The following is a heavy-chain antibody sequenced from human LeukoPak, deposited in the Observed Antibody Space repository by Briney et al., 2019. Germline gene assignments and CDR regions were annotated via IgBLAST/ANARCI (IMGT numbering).Heavy chain of an antibody. V-gene: IGHV5-51*01. CDR1: GYRISSDW. CDR2: IYPGDSDT. Sequence: GESLKTSCKGSGYRISSDWIARVRQIPGKGLGWMGMIYPGDSDTRYSPSFQGQVTISADTSISTAYLRWSSLKASDTAMYYCSRPDLVSSGTDFWGQGTLVTVSS. D-gene: IGHD1-1*01. J-gene: IGHJ4*02. CDR3: SRPDLVSSGTDF.